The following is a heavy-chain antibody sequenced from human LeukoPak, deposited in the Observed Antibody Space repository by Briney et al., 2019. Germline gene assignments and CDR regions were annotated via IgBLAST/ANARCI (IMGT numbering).Heavy chain of an antibody. J-gene: IGHJ4*02. CDR3: ARDCVLGSMSPKRAIDY. D-gene: IGHD2-21*01. Sequence: SQTLSLTCTVSGGSISSGDYYWSWIRQPPGKGLEWIGYIYYSGSTYYNPSLKSRVTISVDTSKNQFSLKLSSVTAADTAVYYCARDCVLGSMSPKRAIDYWGQGTLVTVSS. V-gene: IGHV4-30-4*01. CDR2: IYYSGST. CDR1: GGSISSGDYY.